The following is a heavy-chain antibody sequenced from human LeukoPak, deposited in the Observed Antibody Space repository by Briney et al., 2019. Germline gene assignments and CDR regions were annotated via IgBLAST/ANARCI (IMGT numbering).Heavy chain of an antibody. CDR1: GGSFSGYY. CDR3: ARSHWGTYYYGSGRLIFDY. CDR2: INHSGST. V-gene: IGHV4-34*01. Sequence: SETLSLTCAVYGGSFSGYYWSWIRQPPGKGLEWIGEINHSGSTNYNPSLKSRVTISVDTSKNQFCLKLSSVTAADTAVYYCARSHWGTYYYGSGRLIFDYWGQGTLVTVSS. D-gene: IGHD3-10*01. J-gene: IGHJ4*02.